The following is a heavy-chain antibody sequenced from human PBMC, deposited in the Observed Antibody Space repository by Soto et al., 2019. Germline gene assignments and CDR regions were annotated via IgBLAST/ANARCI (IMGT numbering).Heavy chain of an antibody. CDR2: IYYSGST. CDR3: AREYYYDSSGFDY. D-gene: IGHD3-22*01. Sequence: QVQLQESGPGLVKPSQTLSLTCTVSGVSISSGGYYWTWIRQHPQKGLEWIGHIYYSGSTYYNPSLKRRVXXSXDXXKNQFSLKLSSVTAADTAVYYCAREYYYDSSGFDYWGQGTLVTVSS. V-gene: IGHV4-31*03. J-gene: IGHJ4*02. CDR1: GVSISSGGYY.